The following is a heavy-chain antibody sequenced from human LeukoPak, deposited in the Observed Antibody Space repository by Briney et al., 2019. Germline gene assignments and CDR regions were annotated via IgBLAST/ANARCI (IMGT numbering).Heavy chain of an antibody. CDR1: GGSISSGSYY. J-gene: IGHJ4*02. CDR3: ARSGIAARMLDY. CDR2: IYTSGST. V-gene: IGHV4-61*02. Sequence: SETLSLTCTVSGGSISSGSYYWSWIRQPAGKGLEWIGRIYTSGSTNYNPSLKSRVTISVDTSKNQFSLKLRSVTAADTAVYYCARSGIAARMLDYWGQGTLVTVSS. D-gene: IGHD6-6*01.